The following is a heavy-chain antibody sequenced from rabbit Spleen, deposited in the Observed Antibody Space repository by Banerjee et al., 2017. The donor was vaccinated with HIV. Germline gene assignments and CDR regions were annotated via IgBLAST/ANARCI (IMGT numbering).Heavy chain of an antibody. V-gene: IGHV1S40*01. CDR1: GFSFSSGYD. D-gene: IGHD2-1*01. CDR3: ARGSAAMTLVITGYYLNL. Sequence: QSLEESGGGLVKPGASLTLTCKASGFSFSSGYDMCWVRQAPGKGLEWIACIYAGSSSSTYYASWAKGRFTISKTSSTTVTLEMTSLTAADTATYFCARGSAAMTLVITGYYLNLWGQGTLVTVS. J-gene: IGHJ4*01. CDR2: IYAGSSSST.